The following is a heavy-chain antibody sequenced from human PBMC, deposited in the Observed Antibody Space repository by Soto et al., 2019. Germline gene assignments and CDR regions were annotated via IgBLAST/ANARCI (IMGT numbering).Heavy chain of an antibody. CDR3: ARAVEGRGGEYDY. V-gene: IGHV1-18*01. D-gene: IGHD3-16*01. CDR2: ISGYNGNR. CDR1: GYTFTIFG. Sequence: QVQLVQSGAEVKKPGASVKVSCTASGYTFTIFGISWVRQAPGQGLEWMGWISGYNGNRNYAENVQDRVTVTTDTSTSTAYMELRNLRSDATAVYYCARAVEGRGGEYDYWGQGTLVTVSS. J-gene: IGHJ4*02.